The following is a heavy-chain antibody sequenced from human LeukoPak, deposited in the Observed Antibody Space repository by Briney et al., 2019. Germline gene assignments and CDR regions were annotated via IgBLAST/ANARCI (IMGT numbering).Heavy chain of an antibody. CDR3: AIGLTISFDP. CDR1: GGSFSGYY. V-gene: IGHV4-34*01. J-gene: IGHJ5*02. Sequence: SETLSLTCAVYGGSFSGYYWSWIRQPPGKGLEWIGEINHSGSTNYNPSLKSRVTISVDTSKNQFSLKLSSVTAADTAVYYCAIGLTISFDPWGQGTLVTVSS. D-gene: IGHD3-9*01. CDR2: INHSGST.